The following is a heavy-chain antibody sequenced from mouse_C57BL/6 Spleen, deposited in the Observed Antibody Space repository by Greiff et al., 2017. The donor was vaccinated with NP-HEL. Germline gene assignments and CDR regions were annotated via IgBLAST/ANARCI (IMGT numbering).Heavy chain of an antibody. V-gene: IGHV1-4*01. CDR1: GYTFTSYT. CDR3: ARGGYDAGFAY. CDR2: INPSSGYT. Sequence: QVQLQQSGAELARPGASVKMSCKASGYTFTSYTMHWVKQRPGQGLEWIGYINPSSGYTKYNQKFKDKATLTADKSSSTAYMQLSSLTSEDSAVYYCARGGYDAGFAYWGQGTLVTVSA. J-gene: IGHJ3*01. D-gene: IGHD2-12*01.